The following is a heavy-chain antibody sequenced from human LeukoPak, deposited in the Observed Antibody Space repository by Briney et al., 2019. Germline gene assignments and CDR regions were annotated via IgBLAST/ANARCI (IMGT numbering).Heavy chain of an antibody. V-gene: IGHV4-34*01. CDR1: GGSFSGYY. J-gene: IGHJ4*02. D-gene: IGHD3-10*01. CDR2: INHSGST. Sequence: SETLSLTCAVYGGSFSGYYWSWIRQPPGKGLEWIGEINHSGSTNYNPSLKSRVTISVDTSKNQFSLKLSSVTAADTAVYYCAREEEWYASGTYYKGFDSWGQGTLVTVSS. CDR3: AREEEWYASGTYYKGFDS.